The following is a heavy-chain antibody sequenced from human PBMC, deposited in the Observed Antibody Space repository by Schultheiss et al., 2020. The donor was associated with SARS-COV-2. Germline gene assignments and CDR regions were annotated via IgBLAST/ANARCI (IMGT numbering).Heavy chain of an antibody. CDR3: AKDRGGSGSLTLGRVDLDC. CDR2: VSSRSRHI. Sequence: GGSLRLSCAASGFTFSRYWMHWVRQAPGKGLEWVSSVSSRSRHISYSDSVKGRFTISRDNAKNSLYLQMNSLRAEDTALYYCAKDRGGSGSLTLGRVDLDCWGQGTLVTVSS. D-gene: IGHD1-26*01. V-gene: IGHV3-21*04. J-gene: IGHJ4*02. CDR1: GFTFSRYW.